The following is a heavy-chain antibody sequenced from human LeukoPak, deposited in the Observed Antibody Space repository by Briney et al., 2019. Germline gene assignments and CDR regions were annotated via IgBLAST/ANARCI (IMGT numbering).Heavy chain of an antibody. CDR1: GFTFSGYW. V-gene: IGHV3-7*01. CDR2: LKQDGSEK. J-gene: IGHJ4*02. Sequence: AGGSLRLSCAASGFTFSGYWMHWVRQAPGKGLEWVANLKQDGSEKHFADSVRGRFTISRDNAENSLYLQMNSLRAEDTAVYYCARGTIAAPGTDYWGQGTLVTVSS. D-gene: IGHD6-13*01. CDR3: ARGTIAAPGTDY.